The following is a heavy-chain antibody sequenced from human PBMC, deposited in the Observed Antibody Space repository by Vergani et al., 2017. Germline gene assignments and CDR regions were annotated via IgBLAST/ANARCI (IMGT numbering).Heavy chain of an antibody. V-gene: IGHV5-51*01. J-gene: IGHJ6*03. D-gene: IGHD6-13*01. CDR2: IYPGDSDT. CDR3: ARLLAAAGTDYYYDMDV. CDR1: GYSFTSYW. Sequence: EVQLVQSGAEVKKPGESLKISCTVSGYSFTSYWIGWVRQMPGKGLEWMGIIYPGDSDTRYSPSFQGQVTISADKSISTAYLQWSSLKASDTAMYYCARLLAAAGTDYYYDMDVWGKGTTVTVSS.